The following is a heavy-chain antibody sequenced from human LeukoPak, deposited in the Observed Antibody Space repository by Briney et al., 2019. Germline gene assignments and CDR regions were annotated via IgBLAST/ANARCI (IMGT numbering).Heavy chain of an antibody. CDR3: ARDGYKKATSYYYYYMDV. V-gene: IGHV3-21*01. CDR2: ISSSSSYI. J-gene: IGHJ6*03. D-gene: IGHD5-24*01. CDR1: GFTFSSYS. Sequence: PGGSLRLSCAPSGFTFSSYSMNWVRQPPGKGLEWGSSISSSSSYINYADSVKGRFTISKDNAQNSLDLQISSLRAEDTAVYYCARDGYKKATSYYYYYMDVWGKGTTFTVSS.